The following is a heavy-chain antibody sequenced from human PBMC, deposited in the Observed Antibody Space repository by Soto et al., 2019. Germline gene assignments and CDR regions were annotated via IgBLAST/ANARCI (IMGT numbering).Heavy chain of an antibody. V-gene: IGHV3-21*01. D-gene: IGHD3-16*01. J-gene: IGHJ6*02. CDR3: ARGGVTNYTDYFLDL. CDR1: GFAFYYYN. Sequence: GGSLRLSCAASGFAFYYYNMNWVRQAPGRGLEWVSSISGSGIDIHFTDSVKGRFTISRDNAKTSLYLQMDSLRPEDTAIYYCARGGVTNYTDYFLDLWGHGARVTVSS. CDR2: ISGSGIDI.